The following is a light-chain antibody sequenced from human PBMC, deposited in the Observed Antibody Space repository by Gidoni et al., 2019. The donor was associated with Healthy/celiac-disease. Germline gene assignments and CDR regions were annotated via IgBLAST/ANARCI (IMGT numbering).Light chain of an antibody. CDR3: QQYGSSPPD. CDR2: GAS. Sequence: IVLTQSPGTLSLSPGERATLSCRASQSVSSSYLAWYQQKPGQAPRLRIYGASSRATGIPDRFSGSGSGTDVTLTISRLEPEDFAVYYCQQYGSSPPDFXHXTKVDIK. V-gene: IGKV3-20*01. CDR1: QSVSSSY. J-gene: IGKJ3*01.